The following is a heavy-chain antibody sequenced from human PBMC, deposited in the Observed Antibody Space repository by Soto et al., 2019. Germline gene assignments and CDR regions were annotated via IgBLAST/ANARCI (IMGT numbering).Heavy chain of an antibody. CDR3: AKEMIASTLADFFDY. CDR2: MSGSGGRT. D-gene: IGHD2-21*01. Sequence: EVQLLESGGGLIQPGGSLRLSGEASGFTFSNYGMTWVRLAPGKGLEWVSTMSGSGGRTFYADPVKGRFTISRDNSKNTLYLQMNSLRAEDTAVYYCAKEMIASTLADFFDYWGQGTLVTVSS. V-gene: IGHV3-23*01. J-gene: IGHJ4*02. CDR1: GFTFSNYG.